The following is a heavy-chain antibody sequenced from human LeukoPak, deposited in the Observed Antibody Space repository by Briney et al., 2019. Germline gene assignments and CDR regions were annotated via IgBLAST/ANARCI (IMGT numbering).Heavy chain of an antibody. Sequence: ASVKVSCKASGYTFTGYYMHWVRQAPGQGLEWMGWINPNSGGTNYAQKFQGRVTMTRDTSISTAYMELSRLRSDDTAVYYCARDWGYYDSSGYYSNWGQGTLVTVSS. V-gene: IGHV1-2*02. D-gene: IGHD3-22*01. CDR3: ARDWGYYDSSGYYSN. J-gene: IGHJ4*02. CDR1: GYTFTGYY. CDR2: INPNSGGT.